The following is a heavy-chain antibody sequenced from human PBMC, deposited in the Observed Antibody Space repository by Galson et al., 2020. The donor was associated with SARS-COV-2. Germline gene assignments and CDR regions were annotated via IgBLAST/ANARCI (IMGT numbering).Heavy chain of an antibody. CDR1: HDSIASAYHY. Sequence: SQTLSLTCTASHDSIASAYHYWSWIRQPAGKGLEWIGHIYSGGDNNYNPSLRSRVTMSVDTSKNQFSLNLRSVTAADTAVYYCARVAGSAEAPGGFFFYYYYFDVWGKGTTVTVSS. D-gene: IGHD6-13*01. J-gene: IGHJ6*03. CDR3: ARVAGSAEAPGGFFFYYYYFDV. CDR2: IYSGGDN. V-gene: IGHV4-61*09.